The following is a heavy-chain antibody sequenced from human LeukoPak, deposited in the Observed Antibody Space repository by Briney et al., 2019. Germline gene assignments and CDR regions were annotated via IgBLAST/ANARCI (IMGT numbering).Heavy chain of an antibody. V-gene: IGHV4-34*01. CDR3: ARGHQLRFFPS. CDR1: GGSFSGYY. J-gene: IGHJ5*02. CDR2: INHSGST. D-gene: IGHD3-3*01. Sequence: KPSETLSLTCAVYGGSFSGYYWSWIRQPPGKGLEWIREINHSGSTNYNPSLKSRVTISVDTSKNQFSLKLSSVTAADTAVYYCARGHQLRFFPSWGQGTLVTVSS.